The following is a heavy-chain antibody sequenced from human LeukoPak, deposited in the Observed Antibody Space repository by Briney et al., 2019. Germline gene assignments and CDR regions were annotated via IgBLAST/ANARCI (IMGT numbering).Heavy chain of an antibody. Sequence: SETLSLTCTVSGGSISSSSYYWSWIRQHPGKGLEWIGYIYYSGSTYYNPSLRSRVTISVDTSKNQFSLKLSSVTAADTAVYYCVAIYYSSGSYYNLYYFDYWGQGTLVTVSS. CDR1: GGSISSSSYY. V-gene: IGHV4-31*03. CDR2: IYYSGST. J-gene: IGHJ4*02. CDR3: VAIYYSSGSYYNLYYFDY. D-gene: IGHD3-10*01.